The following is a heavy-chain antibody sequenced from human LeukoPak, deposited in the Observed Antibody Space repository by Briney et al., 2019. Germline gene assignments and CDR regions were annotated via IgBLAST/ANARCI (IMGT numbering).Heavy chain of an antibody. Sequence: SGGSLRLSCAASGFTFSSYGMHWVRQAPGKGLEWVAVIWYDGSNKYYADSVKGRFTISRDNSKNTLYLQMNSLRAEDTAVYYCAKQQLVTIALDYWGQGTLGTVSS. D-gene: IGHD6-13*01. V-gene: IGHV3-33*06. CDR2: IWYDGSNK. J-gene: IGHJ4*02. CDR3: AKQQLVTIALDY. CDR1: GFTFSSYG.